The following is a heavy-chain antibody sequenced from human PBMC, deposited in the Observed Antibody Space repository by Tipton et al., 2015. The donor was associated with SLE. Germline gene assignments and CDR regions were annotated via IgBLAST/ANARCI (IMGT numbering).Heavy chain of an antibody. CDR2: IKEDGSEK. D-gene: IGHD3-22*01. CDR1: GFTVSYNY. J-gene: IGHJ3*02. Sequence: SLRLSCAASGFTVSYNYMNWVRLAPGKGLEWVANIKEDGSEKYYVDSVKGRFTISRDNAKNSLYLQMNSLRAEDTAVYYCARDMIVVVPSSAFDIWGQGTMVTVSS. V-gene: IGHV3-7*01. CDR3: ARDMIVVVPSSAFDI.